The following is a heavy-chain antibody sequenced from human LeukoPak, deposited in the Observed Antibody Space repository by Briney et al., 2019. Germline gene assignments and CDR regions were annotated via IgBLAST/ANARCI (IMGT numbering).Heavy chain of an antibody. D-gene: IGHD6-19*01. J-gene: IGHJ6*02. CDR1: GFTFSSYA. CDR2: ISGSGGST. V-gene: IGHV3-23*01. Sequence: GGSLRLSCAASGFTFSSYAMSWVRQAPGKGLEWVSAISGSGGSTYYADSVKGRFTISRDNSKNTLYLQMNSLRAEDTAVYYCAKGEAVAGYYGMDVWGQGATVTVSS. CDR3: AKGEAVAGYYGMDV.